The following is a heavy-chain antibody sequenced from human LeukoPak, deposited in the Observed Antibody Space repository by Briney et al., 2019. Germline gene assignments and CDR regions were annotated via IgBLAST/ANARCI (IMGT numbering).Heavy chain of an antibody. CDR3: ATIDGHYDSSGY. CDR1: GYTLTELS. D-gene: IGHD3-22*01. CDR2: FDPENGET. V-gene: IGHV1-24*01. J-gene: IGHJ4*02. Sequence: AASVKVSCKVSGYTLTELSMHWVRQAPGKGLEWMGGFDPENGETIYAQKFQGGVTMTEDTSTDTAYMELSSLRSEDTAVYYCATIDGHYDSSGYWGQGTLVTVSS.